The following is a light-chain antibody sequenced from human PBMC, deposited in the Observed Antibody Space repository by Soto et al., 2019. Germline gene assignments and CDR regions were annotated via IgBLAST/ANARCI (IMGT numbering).Light chain of an antibody. CDR2: DVS. V-gene: IGLV2-14*03. Sequence: QSALTQPAPVSGSPGQSITISFTGTSSDLGGYNYVPWYQHHPGKAPKLIIYDVSNRPSGVSNRFSGSKSGNTASLTISGLQPEDEADYYCSSYTTSNTRQIVFGTGTKVTVL. J-gene: IGLJ1*01. CDR3: SSYTTSNTRQIV. CDR1: SSDLGGYNY.